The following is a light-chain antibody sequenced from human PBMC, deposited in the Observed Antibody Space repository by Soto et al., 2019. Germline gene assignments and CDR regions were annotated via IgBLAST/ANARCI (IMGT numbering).Light chain of an antibody. CDR2: AAS. CDR1: QSIDTY. J-gene: IGKJ4*01. CDR3: QQSYSTPLT. Sequence: DIQTTQSPSSLSASVGDSVTIXXRASQSIDTYLNWYQQKPGKAPKLXIYAASSLQSGVPSRFSGSGSGTDFTLTISNLQPEDFATYFCQQSYSTPLTFGGGTKVDI. V-gene: IGKV1-39*01.